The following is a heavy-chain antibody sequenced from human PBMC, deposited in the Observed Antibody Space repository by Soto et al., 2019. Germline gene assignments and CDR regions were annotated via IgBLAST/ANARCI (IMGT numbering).Heavy chain of an antibody. CDR3: ARVRIGRFLELGP. J-gene: IGHJ3*01. V-gene: IGHV1-69*01. CDR1: GGTFSSYA. CDR2: IIPIFGTT. D-gene: IGHD3-3*01. Sequence: QVQLVQSGAEVKKPGSSVKVSCKASGGTFSSYAISWVRQAPGQGLEWMGGIIPIFGTTNYAQKFQGRVTITADESTSTDYMELSSLRSEDTAVYYCARVRIGRFLELGPWGQGTMVTVSS.